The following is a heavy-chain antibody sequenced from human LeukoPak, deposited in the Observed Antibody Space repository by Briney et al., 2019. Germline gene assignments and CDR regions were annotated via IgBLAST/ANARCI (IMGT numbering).Heavy chain of an antibody. J-gene: IGHJ4*02. V-gene: IGHV3-53*04. CDR2: LHAAGGT. D-gene: IGHD3-22*01. Sequence: GGSLRLSCAASGLTVSSNYITWVRQPPGKGLEWVSVLHAAGGTYYADSVKGRFTISRHISKNTVYLQMNSLRAEDTDVYYCAREGYDSSGYPRLLDYWGQGTLVTVSS. CDR3: AREGYDSSGYPRLLDY. CDR1: GLTVSSNY.